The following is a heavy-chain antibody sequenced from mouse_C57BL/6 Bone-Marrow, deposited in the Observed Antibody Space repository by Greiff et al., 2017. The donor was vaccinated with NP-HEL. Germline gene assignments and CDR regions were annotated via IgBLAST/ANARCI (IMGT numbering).Heavy chain of an antibody. CDR3: ARPDYYGSSHYAMDY. J-gene: IGHJ4*01. Sequence: VQLQQSGPELVKPGASVKISCKASGYSFTDYNMNWVKQSNGKSLEWIGVINPNYGTTSYNQKFKGKATLTVDQSSSTAYMQLNSLTSEDSAVYYFARPDYYGSSHYAMDYWGQGTSVTVSS. CDR1: GYSFTDYN. V-gene: IGHV1-39*01. CDR2: INPNYGTT. D-gene: IGHD1-1*01.